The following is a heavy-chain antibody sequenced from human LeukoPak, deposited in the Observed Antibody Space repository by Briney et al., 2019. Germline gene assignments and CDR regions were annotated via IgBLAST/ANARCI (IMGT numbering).Heavy chain of an antibody. CDR3: ARETRGYYDSSGHYYYYYGMDV. V-gene: IGHV3-21*01. D-gene: IGHD3-22*01. CDR1: GFTFSSYS. Sequence: GWTMSLLCAASGFTFSSYSMNWVRQAPGKGLEWVSSISSSSSYIYYADSVKGRFTISRDNAKNSLYLQMNSLRAEDTAVYYCARETRGYYDSSGHYYYYYGMDVWGQGTTVTVSS. CDR2: ISSSSSYI. J-gene: IGHJ6*02.